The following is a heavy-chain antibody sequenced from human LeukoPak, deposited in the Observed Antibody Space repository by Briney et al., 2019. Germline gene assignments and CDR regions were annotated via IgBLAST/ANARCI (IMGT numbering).Heavy chain of an antibody. V-gene: IGHV3-23*01. Sequence: TFXXXAMSWVRQXPGKGLEWVSAISGSGGSTYYADSVKGRFTISRDNAKNSLYLQMNSLRAEDTAVYYCARESFYCSGGSCYNTQFDYWGQGTLVTVSS. CDR3: ARESFYCSGGSCYNTQFDY. CDR2: ISGSGGST. D-gene: IGHD2-15*01. CDR1: TFXXXA. J-gene: IGHJ4*02.